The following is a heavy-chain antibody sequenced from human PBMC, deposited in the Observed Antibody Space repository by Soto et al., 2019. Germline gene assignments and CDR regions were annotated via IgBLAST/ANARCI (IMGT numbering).Heavy chain of an antibody. CDR3: PRVYYYGFDI. D-gene: IGHD1-26*01. Sequence: GGSLRLSCAASGFTFSSYEMNWVRQAPGKGLEWVSYISSSGSSIYYADSVKGRFTISRDNAKNSLYLQMNSLRAEDTAVYYCPRVYYYGFDIWGQGTMVTVSS. V-gene: IGHV3-48*03. J-gene: IGHJ3*02. CDR2: ISSSGSSI. CDR1: GFTFSSYE.